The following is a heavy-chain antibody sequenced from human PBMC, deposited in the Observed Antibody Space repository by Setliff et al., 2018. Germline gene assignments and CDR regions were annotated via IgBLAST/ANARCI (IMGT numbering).Heavy chain of an antibody. D-gene: IGHD3-3*01. CDR2: MNPNSGNT. Sequence: ASVKVSCKASGYTFTSYDINWVRQATGQGLEWMGWMNPNSGNTGYAQKFQGRVTITRNTSISTAYMELSSLRSEDTAVYYCARGRRGNYDFWSGYSNWFDPWGQGTRVTVSS. J-gene: IGHJ5*02. CDR1: GYTFTSYD. CDR3: ARGRRGNYDFWSGYSNWFDP. V-gene: IGHV1-8*03.